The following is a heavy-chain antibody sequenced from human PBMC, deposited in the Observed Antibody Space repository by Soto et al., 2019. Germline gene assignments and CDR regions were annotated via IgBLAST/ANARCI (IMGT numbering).Heavy chain of an antibody. CDR2: ISSSSSYT. Sequence: GGSLRLSCAASGFTLSDYYMSWIRQAPGKGLEWVSYISSSSSYTNCADSVKGRFTISRDNAKNSLYLQMNSLRAEDTAVYYCARGGSSSVGLMDVWGQGTTVTVSS. V-gene: IGHV3-11*06. J-gene: IGHJ6*02. CDR1: GFTLSDYY. CDR3: ARGGSSSVGLMDV. D-gene: IGHD6-6*01.